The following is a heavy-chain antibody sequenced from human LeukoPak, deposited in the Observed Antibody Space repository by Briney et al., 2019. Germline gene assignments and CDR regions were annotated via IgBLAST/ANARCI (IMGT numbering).Heavy chain of an antibody. V-gene: IGHV3-49*04. CDR2: IRSKAYGGTT. Sequence: PGGSLRLSCTASGFTFGDYAMSWVRQAPGKGLEWVGFIRSKAYGGTTEYAASVKGRFTISRDDSKNTLYLQMNSLKTEDTAVYYCTTVFQRPQLLWFGELLPYWGQGTLVTVSS. D-gene: IGHD3-10*01. J-gene: IGHJ4*02. CDR3: TTVFQRPQLLWFGELLPY. CDR1: GFTFGDYA.